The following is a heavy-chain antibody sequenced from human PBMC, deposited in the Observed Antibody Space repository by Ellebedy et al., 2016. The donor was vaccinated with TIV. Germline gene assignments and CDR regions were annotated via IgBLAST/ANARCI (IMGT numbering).Heavy chain of an antibody. CDR2: INHSGNT. J-gene: IGHJ6*02. V-gene: IGHV4-34*01. CDR3: ARGGAAGSSDYYYGMDV. CDR1: GGSFSGFY. Sequence: MPSETLSLTCAVYGGSFSGFYWSWIRQPPGMGLEWIGEINHSGNTKYNPSLKSRVTISVDRSKNQFSLNVTSVTAADTAVYYRARGGAAGSSDYYYGMDVWGQGTTVTVSS. D-gene: IGHD6-13*01.